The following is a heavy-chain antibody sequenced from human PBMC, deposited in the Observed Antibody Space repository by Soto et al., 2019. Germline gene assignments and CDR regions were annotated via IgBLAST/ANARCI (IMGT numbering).Heavy chain of an antibody. CDR3: AREGRGYCSSTSCPGI. V-gene: IGHV3-7*01. CDR2: INQDGSET. Sequence: GGSLRLSCAASGFTFSTYWMSWVRQAPGKGLEWVANINQDGSETNYVDSVKGRFTISTDNAKNSLYLQMNSLRAEDTAVYYCAREGRGYCSSTSCPGIWGQGTLVTVSS. J-gene: IGHJ4*02. CDR1: GFTFSTYW. D-gene: IGHD2-2*01.